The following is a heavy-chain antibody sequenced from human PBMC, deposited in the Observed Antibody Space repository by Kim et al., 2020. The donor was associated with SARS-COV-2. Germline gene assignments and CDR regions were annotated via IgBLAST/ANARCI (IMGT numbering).Heavy chain of an antibody. CDR3: ARGGWNYVGDPFDY. CDR1: GGSFSGYY. D-gene: IGHD1-7*01. V-gene: IGHV4-34*01. J-gene: IGHJ4*02. Sequence: SETLSLTCAVYGGSFSGYYWSWIRQPPGKGLEWIGEINHSGSTNYNPSLKSRVTISVDTSKNQFSLKLSSVTAADTAVYYCARGGWNYVGDPFDYWGQGTLVTVSS. CDR2: INHSGST.